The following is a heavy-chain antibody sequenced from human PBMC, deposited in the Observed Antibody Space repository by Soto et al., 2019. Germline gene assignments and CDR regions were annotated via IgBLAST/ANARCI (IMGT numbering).Heavy chain of an antibody. CDR1: GASISSGGYT. V-gene: IGHV4-30-2*01. CDR2: IYHSGST. CDR3: ARDRGRGNWFDP. J-gene: IGHJ5*02. D-gene: IGHD3-10*01. Sequence: LSLTCAVSGASISSGGYTWSCIRQPPGKVLEWIGYIYHSGSTYYSPSLKSRVTISVDRSKNQFSLKLSSVTAADTAVYYCARDRGRGNWFDPWGQGTLVNVSS.